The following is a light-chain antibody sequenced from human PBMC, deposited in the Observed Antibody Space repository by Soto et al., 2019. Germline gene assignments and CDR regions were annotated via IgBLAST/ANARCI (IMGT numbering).Light chain of an antibody. V-gene: IGLV2-8*01. J-gene: IGLJ3*02. CDR2: EVS. CDR3: SSYAGSNHVV. Sequence: QSALTQPPSASGSPGQSVTISCTATSSDVGGYNYVSWYQQHPGKAPKLMIYEVSKRPSGVPDRFSGSKSGNTASLTVSGLQAEDEADYYCSSYAGSNHVVFGGGTKLTVL. CDR1: SSDVGGYNY.